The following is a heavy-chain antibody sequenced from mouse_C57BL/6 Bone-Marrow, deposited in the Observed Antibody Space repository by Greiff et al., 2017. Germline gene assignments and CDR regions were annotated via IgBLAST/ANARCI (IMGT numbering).Heavy chain of an antibody. Sequence: VQLQQSGAELARPGASVKLSCKASGYTFTSSGISWVKQRTGQGLEWIGEIYPRSGNTSYNEKFKGKDTLTADKSSSTAYMELRSLTSEDSAFYFCAPANWDPYDYWGQGTTLTVSS. CDR2: IYPRSGNT. J-gene: IGHJ2*01. CDR1: GYTFTSSG. V-gene: IGHV1-81*01. CDR3: APANWDPYDY. D-gene: IGHD4-1*01.